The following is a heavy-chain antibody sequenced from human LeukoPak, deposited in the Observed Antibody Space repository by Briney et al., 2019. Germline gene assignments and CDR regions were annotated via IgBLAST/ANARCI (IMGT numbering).Heavy chain of an antibody. Sequence: GESLKISCKGSGYNFINYWIGWVRQMPGKGLEWMGIIYPGDSDTRYSPSFQGQVTISADKSISTAYLQWSSLKASDTAMYYCARSAYGQQLVQDWFDPWGQGTLVTVSS. D-gene: IGHD6-13*01. V-gene: IGHV5-51*01. CDR2: IYPGDSDT. CDR1: GYNFINYW. CDR3: ARSAYGQQLVQDWFDP. J-gene: IGHJ5*02.